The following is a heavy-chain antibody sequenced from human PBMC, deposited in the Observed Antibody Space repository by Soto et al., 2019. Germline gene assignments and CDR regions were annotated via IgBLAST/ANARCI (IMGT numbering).Heavy chain of an antibody. CDR3: TRDLNSAVAFDY. CDR2: IRRKAYGGTT. Sequence: PVGSLRLSCTSSGFTFGDYAMSWVRQAPGKGLEWVGFIRRKAYGGTTEYAASVRGRFTISRDDSKSIAYLQMNSLKTEDTAVYYCTRDLNSAVAFDYWGQGTLVTVSS. V-gene: IGHV3-49*04. CDR1: GFTFGDYA. J-gene: IGHJ4*02. D-gene: IGHD6-19*01.